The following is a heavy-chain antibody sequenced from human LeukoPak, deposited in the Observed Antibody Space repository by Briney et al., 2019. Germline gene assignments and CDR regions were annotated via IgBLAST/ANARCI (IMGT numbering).Heavy chain of an antibody. D-gene: IGHD2-2*01. CDR1: GGSITDFY. J-gene: IGHJ4*02. V-gene: IGHV4-4*07. Sequence: SETLSLTCTVSGGSITDFYCSWIRQPAEEGLEWIGRLYGGGSPNYSPSYNPSLNSRITMSVDTSKNQFSLKLNSVTAADTAVYYCATDRGWRSTARGFPYLGQGTLVTVSS. CDR3: ATDRGWRSTARGFPY. CDR2: LYGGGSP.